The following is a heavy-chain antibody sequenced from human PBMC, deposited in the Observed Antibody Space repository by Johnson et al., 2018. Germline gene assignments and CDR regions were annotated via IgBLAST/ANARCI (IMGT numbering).Heavy chain of an antibody. Sequence: VQLVETGGGLVQPGGSLRLSCAASGFTFSDHFMDWVRQAPGKGLEWVAVISYDGSKKYYADSVKGRFTISRDNSKNTLSLQMNSLRTEDTAVYYCAKQRWLQSYGMDVWGQGTTVTVS. D-gene: IGHD5-24*01. CDR2: ISYDGSKK. V-gene: IGHV3-30*18. CDR3: AKQRWLQSYGMDV. CDR1: GFTFSDHF. J-gene: IGHJ6*02.